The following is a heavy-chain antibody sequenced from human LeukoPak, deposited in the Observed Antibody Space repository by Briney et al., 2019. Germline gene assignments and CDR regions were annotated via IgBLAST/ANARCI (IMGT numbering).Heavy chain of an antibody. D-gene: IGHD6-6*01. V-gene: IGHV3-9*01. CDR2: ISWNSGSI. J-gene: IGHJ6*03. Sequence: GGSLRLSCAASGFTFDDYAMHWVRQAPGRGLEWVSGISWNSGSIGYADSVKGRFTISRDNAKNSLYLQMNSLRLDDTSVYFCARAIANRPFYYSYYMDVWGRGTTVTVSS. CDR1: GFTFDDYA. CDR3: ARAIANRPFYYSYYMDV.